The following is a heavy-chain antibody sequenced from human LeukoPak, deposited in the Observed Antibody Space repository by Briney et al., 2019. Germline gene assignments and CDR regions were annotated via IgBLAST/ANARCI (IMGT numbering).Heavy chain of an antibody. V-gene: IGHV3-23*01. Sequence: GGSLRLSCAASGSTFANYAMSWVRQAPGKGLEWVSTISDSGGSIYYADSVKGRFTISRDNSKITLYLQMTSLRAEDTAVYFWAREVPYFDYWGQGTLVTVSS. D-gene: IGHD4/OR15-4a*01. CDR2: ISDSGGSI. CDR3: AREVPYFDY. CDR1: GSTFANYA. J-gene: IGHJ4*02.